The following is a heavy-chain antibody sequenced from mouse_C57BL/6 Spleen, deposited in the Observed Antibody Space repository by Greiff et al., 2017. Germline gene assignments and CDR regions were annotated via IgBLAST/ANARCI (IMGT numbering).Heavy chain of an antibody. CDR3: ARSPITTVEADAMDY. CDR1: GYTFTSYW. V-gene: IGHV1-72*01. CDR2: IDPNSGGT. D-gene: IGHD1-1*01. J-gene: IGHJ4*01. Sequence: QVQLQQPGAELVKPGASVKLSCKASGYTFTSYWMHWVKQRPGRGLEWIGRIDPNSGGTKYNEKFKSKATLTVDKPSSTAYMQLSSLTSEDSAFYECARSPITTVEADAMDYWGKGTSVTVAT.